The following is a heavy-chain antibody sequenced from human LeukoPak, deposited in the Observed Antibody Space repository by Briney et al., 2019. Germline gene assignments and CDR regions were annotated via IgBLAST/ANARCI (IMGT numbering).Heavy chain of an antibody. D-gene: IGHD6-19*01. CDR1: GFTFNNYW. Sequence: QAGGSLRLSCEASGFTFNNYWMHWVRQVPGEGLVWVSHINSDGSSTSYADSVKGRFTVSRDNAKNTLYLLMSNLRAEDTAVYYRARVTVSGWYTALDYWGQGTLVSVSS. CDR3: ARVTVSGWYTALDY. J-gene: IGHJ4*02. V-gene: IGHV3-74*01. CDR2: INSDGSST.